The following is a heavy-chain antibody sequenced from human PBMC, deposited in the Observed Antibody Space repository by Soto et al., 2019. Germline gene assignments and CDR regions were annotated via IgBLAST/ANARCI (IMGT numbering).Heavy chain of an antibody. V-gene: IGHV3-7*01. CDR3: AIYTDVYRADY. CDR2: IMKYGGVK. Sequence: EVQLVDSGGGLVQPGGSLRLSCEASGCMFSGYWMGWVRQAPGKGLEWLTSIMKYGGVKKYADSVRGRFTISRDNDKNLMLQHTNSLRAEERDVYYCAIYTDVYRADYWRQGTRVTVSS. D-gene: IGHD1-26*01. CDR1: GCMFSGYW. J-gene: IGHJ4*02.